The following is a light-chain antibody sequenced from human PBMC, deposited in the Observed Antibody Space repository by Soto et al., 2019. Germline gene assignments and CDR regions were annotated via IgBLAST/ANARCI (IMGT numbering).Light chain of an antibody. V-gene: IGKV3-15*01. J-gene: IGKJ4*01. CDR3: QQCRNWPLT. CDR2: DAS. CDR1: QNAYNN. Sequence: EIVMTQSPATLSVSPGEGATHSCKASQNAYNNLAWYQQRPGQPPRLLIYDASTRATGISARFSGSGYGTEFTLTISSLQSEDFAVYFCQQCRNWPLTFGGGTKVDIK.